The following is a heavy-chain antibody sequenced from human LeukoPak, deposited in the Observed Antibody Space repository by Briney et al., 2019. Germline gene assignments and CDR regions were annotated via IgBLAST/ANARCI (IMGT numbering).Heavy chain of an antibody. Sequence: PSETLSLTCSLSGGSVSNDNWWSWVRQPPGKGLEWIGSIYYSGSTYYNPSLKSRVTISVDTSKNQFSLKLSSVTAADTAVYYCARVGPAVGGMIVRFDYWGQGTLVTVSS. CDR2: IYYSGST. J-gene: IGHJ4*02. V-gene: IGHV4-4*02. CDR3: ARVGPAVGGMIVRFDY. CDR1: GGSVSNDNW. D-gene: IGHD3-22*01.